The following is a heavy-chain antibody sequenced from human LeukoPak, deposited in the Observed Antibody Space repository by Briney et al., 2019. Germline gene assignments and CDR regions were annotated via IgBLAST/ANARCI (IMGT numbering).Heavy chain of an antibody. CDR1: GFTFSSYS. J-gene: IGHJ4*02. D-gene: IGHD6-19*01. Sequence: GGSLRLSCAASGFTFSSYSMNWVRQAPGKGLEWVSSISSSSSYIYYADSVKGRFTISRDNAKDSLYLQMNSLRAEDTAVYYCAREIAVAGFDYWGQGTLVTVSS. CDR3: AREIAVAGFDY. V-gene: IGHV3-21*01. CDR2: ISSSSSYI.